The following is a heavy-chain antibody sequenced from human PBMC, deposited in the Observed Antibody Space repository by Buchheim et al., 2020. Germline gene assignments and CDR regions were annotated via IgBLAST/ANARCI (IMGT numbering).Heavy chain of an antibody. CDR2: ISYDGSNK. J-gene: IGHJ6*02. CDR3: AKDPRGYSGYDYSYYYYGMDV. CDR1: GFTFSSYG. D-gene: IGHD5-12*01. Sequence: QVQLVESGGGVVQPGRSLRLSCAASGFTFSSYGMHWVRQAPGKGLEWVAVISYDGSNKYYADSVKGRFTISRDNSKNTLYLQMNSLRAEDTAVYYCAKDPRGYSGYDYSYYYYGMDVWGQGTT. V-gene: IGHV3-30*18.